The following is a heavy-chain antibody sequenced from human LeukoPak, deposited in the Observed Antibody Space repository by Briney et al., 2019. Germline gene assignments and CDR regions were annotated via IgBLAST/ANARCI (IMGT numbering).Heavy chain of an antibody. D-gene: IGHD5-24*01. CDR3: ANRDAYKYNEDY. Sequence: PGGSLRLSCAASGFTFSSYAMSWVRQAPGKGLEWVSAISGSGGRTYHADSVKGRFTISRDNSKNTLYLQMNSLRAEDTAVYYCANRDAYKYNEDYWGQGTLVTVSS. V-gene: IGHV3-23*01. CDR1: GFTFSSYA. J-gene: IGHJ4*02. CDR2: ISGSGGRT.